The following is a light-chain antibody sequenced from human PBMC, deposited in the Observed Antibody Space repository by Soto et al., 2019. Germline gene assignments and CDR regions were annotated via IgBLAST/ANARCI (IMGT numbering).Light chain of an antibody. V-gene: IGKV3-15*01. CDR1: QRVSSN. CDR3: QQYNNWPPWT. CDR2: GAS. J-gene: IGKJ1*01. Sequence: EIVMTQSPATLSVSPGERATLSCRASQRVSSNLAWYQQKPGQAPRLLIYGASTRATGIPARFSGSGSETEVTLTISSLQSEDFAVDYCQQYNNWPPWTFGQGTKVEIK.